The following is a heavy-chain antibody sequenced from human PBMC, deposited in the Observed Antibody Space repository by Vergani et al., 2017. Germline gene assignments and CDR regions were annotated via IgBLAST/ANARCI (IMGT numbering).Heavy chain of an antibody. J-gene: IGHJ5*02. D-gene: IGHD3-9*01. CDR1: GFTFSSYG. V-gene: IGHV3-30*02. CDR2: IRYDGSNK. CDR3: AKGPISGWFDP. Sequence: QVQLVESGGGVVQPGGSLRLSCAASGFTFSSYGMHWVRQAPGKGLEWVAFIRYDGSNKYYADSVKGRFTISRDNSKNTLYLQMNSLRAEDTAVYYCAKGPISGWFDPWGQGTLVTVSS.